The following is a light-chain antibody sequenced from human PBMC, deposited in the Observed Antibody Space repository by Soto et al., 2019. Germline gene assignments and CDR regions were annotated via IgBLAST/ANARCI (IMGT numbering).Light chain of an antibody. J-gene: IGKJ5*01. CDR2: AAS. CDR3: RQSYRTLPIT. CDR1: RSISGY. V-gene: IGKV1-39*01. Sequence: DIQMTQSPASLSASVGARVTITCRTSRSISGYLNWYRHKPGNDPTLLVYAASTLQSGVPSSFSSSGSGTAFTLTISNLQPADFATYDCRQSYRTLPITFGQGTRLEIK.